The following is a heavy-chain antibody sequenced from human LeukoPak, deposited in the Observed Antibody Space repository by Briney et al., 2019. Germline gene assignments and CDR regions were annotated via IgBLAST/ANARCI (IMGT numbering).Heavy chain of an antibody. Sequence: GASVKVSCKASGYTFTNYDINWVRQATGQGLEWMGWMNPYNGNTGYAQKFQGRVTMTRNTSINTAYIELSSLESEDTAVYYCARVPAARDFGYWGQGTPVIVSS. V-gene: IGHV1-8*01. D-gene: IGHD2-15*01. J-gene: IGHJ4*02. CDR2: MNPYNGNT. CDR1: GYTFTNYD. CDR3: ARVPAARDFGY.